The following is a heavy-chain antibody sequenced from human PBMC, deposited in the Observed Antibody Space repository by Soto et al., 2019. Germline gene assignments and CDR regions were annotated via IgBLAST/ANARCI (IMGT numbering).Heavy chain of an antibody. D-gene: IGHD3-3*01. CDR2: IYSGGST. Sequence: EVQLVESGGGLVQPGGSLRLSCAASGFTVSSNYMSWVRQAPGKGLEWVSVIYSGGSTYYADSVKGRFTISRHNSKNTLYLQMNSLRAEDTAVXYCARDEVRNYDFSHYMDVWGKGTTVTVSS. J-gene: IGHJ6*03. V-gene: IGHV3-53*04. CDR3: ARDEVRNYDFSHYMDV. CDR1: GFTVSSNY.